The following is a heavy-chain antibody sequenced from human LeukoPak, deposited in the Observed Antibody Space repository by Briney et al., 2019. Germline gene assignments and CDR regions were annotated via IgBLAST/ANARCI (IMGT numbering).Heavy chain of an antibody. J-gene: IGHJ5*02. CDR1: GFIFSNYA. V-gene: IGHV3-23*01. CDR3: AKGAASALVDWFDP. CDR2: VTGSGGGT. Sequence: GGSPRLSCAASGFIFSNYAMMWVGQAPGKGLEGVSSVTGSGGGTFYAASVKGRFTISRDNSQNTLYLQMNSLGAEDTAVYYCAKGAASALVDWFDPWGQGTLVTVSS. D-gene: IGHD6-25*01.